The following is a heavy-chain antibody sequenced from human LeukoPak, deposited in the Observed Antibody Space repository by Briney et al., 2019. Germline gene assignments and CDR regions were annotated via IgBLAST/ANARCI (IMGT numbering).Heavy chain of an antibody. CDR2: TYYRSTWYI. D-gene: IGHD2/OR15-2a*01. V-gene: IGHV6-1*01. J-gene: IGHJ4*02. CDR1: GDSVSSNSAA. Sequence: SQTLSLTCGISGDSVSSNSAAWNWIRQSPSRGLEWLGRTYYRSTWYIDYGVSVRSRITISPDTSKNQFSLQLNSVTPEDTAVYYCAREANSNFDYWGQGTLVTVSS. CDR3: AREANSNFDY.